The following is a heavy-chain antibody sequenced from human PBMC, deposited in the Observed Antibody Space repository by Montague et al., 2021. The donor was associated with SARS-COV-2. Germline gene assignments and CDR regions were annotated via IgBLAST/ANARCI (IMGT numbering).Heavy chain of an antibody. CDR1: GFTFSNAW. V-gene: IGHV3-15*01. D-gene: IGHD1-26*01. Sequence: SLRLSCAASGFTFSNAWLSWVRQAPGKGLEWVGRIKSKTDDRSTDYAAPVKGRFTISRDDSKNTLYLQMNSLKTEDTAVYYCTTVSSGSRDFDYWGQGTLVTVSS. CDR2: IKSKTDDRST. J-gene: IGHJ4*02. CDR3: TTVSSGSRDFDY.